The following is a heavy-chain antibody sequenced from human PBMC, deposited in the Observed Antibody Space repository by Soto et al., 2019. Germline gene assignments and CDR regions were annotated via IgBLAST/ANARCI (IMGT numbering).Heavy chain of an antibody. Sequence: SETLSLTCAVYGGSFSGYYWSWIRQSPGKGLEWIGEINHSGNTNQNPSLKSRVTISVDTSKNQFSLKLRSLTSADTAVYYCASSDGYNRPFDYWGQGTLVTVSS. CDR3: ASSDGYNRPFDY. CDR2: INHSGNT. CDR1: GGSFSGYY. V-gene: IGHV4-34*01. J-gene: IGHJ4*02. D-gene: IGHD5-12*01.